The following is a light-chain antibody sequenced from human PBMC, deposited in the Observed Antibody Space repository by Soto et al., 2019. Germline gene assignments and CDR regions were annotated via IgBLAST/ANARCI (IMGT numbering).Light chain of an antibody. CDR2: DTS. J-gene: IGLJ1*01. CDR1: TGAVTSGHY. Sequence: QAVVTQEPSLTVSPGGTVNLTCGSSTGAVTSGHYPHWFQQKPGQAPRTLIYDTSNRHSWTPARFSGSLLGGKAALTLSGAQPEDEADYYCLVIFSGVGEVFGTGTKVTVL. V-gene: IGLV7-46*01. CDR3: LVIFSGVGEV.